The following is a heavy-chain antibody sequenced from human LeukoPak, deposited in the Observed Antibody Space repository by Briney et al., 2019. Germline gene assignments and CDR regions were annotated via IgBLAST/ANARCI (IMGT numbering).Heavy chain of an antibody. CDR1: GFTFSSYT. J-gene: IGHJ4*02. V-gene: IGHV3-21*01. D-gene: IGHD5-18*01. CDR2: INGNMIYK. CDR3: ARDFRYGGGSRFDY. Sequence: PGGSLRLSCAASGFTFSSYTINWVRQAPGKGLEWVSSINGNMIYKYYADSVKGRFTISRDNAKNSLYLQLNSLRAEDTAVYYCARDFRYGGGSRFDYWGQGILVTVSS.